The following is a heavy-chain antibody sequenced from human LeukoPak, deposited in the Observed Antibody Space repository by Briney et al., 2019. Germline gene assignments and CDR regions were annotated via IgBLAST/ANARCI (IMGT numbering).Heavy chain of an antibody. J-gene: IGHJ4*02. D-gene: IGHD5-24*01. CDR1: GFTFRTSA. CDR3: AKRTMSAFDS. CDR2: ISGSGNGT. Sequence: PGGSLRLSCAASGFTFRTSAMNWVRQAPGKGLEWLCGISGSGNGTYYADSVKGRFTISRDNSQNMVYLLMNSLTVEDAATYYCAKRTMSAFDSWGQGTLLIVSS. V-gene: IGHV3-23*01.